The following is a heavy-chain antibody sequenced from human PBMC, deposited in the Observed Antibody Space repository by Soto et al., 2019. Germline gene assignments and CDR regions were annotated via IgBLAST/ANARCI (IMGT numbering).Heavy chain of an antibody. D-gene: IGHD1-26*01. Sequence: GGSLRLSCAASGFTFNTYDMSWVRQAPGKGLEWVSAISGGGETTYYADSVKGRFTISRDNSKNTPFLQMNSLRVGDTAVYYCAKEAYSGSSPDSWGQGTLVTVSS. CDR3: AKEAYSGSSPDS. CDR1: GFTFNTYD. V-gene: IGHV3-23*01. J-gene: IGHJ4*02. CDR2: ISGGGETT.